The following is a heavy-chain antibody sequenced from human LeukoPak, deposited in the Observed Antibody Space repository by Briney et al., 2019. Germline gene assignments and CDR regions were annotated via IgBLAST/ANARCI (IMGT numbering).Heavy chain of an antibody. CDR3: AREISIAAAGLFDY. CDR1: GFPFSSYW. J-gene: IGHJ4*02. D-gene: IGHD6-13*01. V-gene: IGHV3-74*01. Sequence: GSLSLSCAASGFPFSSYWMHWVRQAPGKGLVWVSRINSDGSSTSYADSVKGRFTISRDNAKNTLYLQMNSLRAEDTAVYYCAREISIAAAGLFDYWGQGTLVTVSS. CDR2: INSDGSST.